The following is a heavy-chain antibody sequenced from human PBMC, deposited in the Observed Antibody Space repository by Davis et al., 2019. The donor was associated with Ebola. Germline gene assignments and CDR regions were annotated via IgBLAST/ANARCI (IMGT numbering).Heavy chain of an antibody. CDR3: ARINGSSTDAFDF. J-gene: IGHJ3*01. V-gene: IGHV3-21*06. CDR2: ISSSATYI. CDR1: GFTFSSHT. Sequence: GGSLTLSCAASGFTFSSHTMSCVRQAPGKGLEWVSSISSSATYIYNADSVKGRFTISRDNAKNSLFLKMNSLRAEDTAVYYCARINGSSTDAFDFWGQGTMVTVSS. D-gene: IGHD1-26*01.